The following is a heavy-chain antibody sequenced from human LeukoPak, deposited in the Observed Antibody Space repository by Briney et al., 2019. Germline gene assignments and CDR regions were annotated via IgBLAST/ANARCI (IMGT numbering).Heavy chain of an antibody. CDR1: GGSFSGYY. V-gene: IGHV4-34*01. CDR2: INHSGST. Sequence: SETLSLTCAVYGGSFSGYYWSWIRQPPGKGLEWIGEINHSGSTNYNPSLKSRVTISVDTSKNQFSLKLSSVTAADTAVYYCARGLFDYYDSSGYIAFGIWGQGTMVTVSS. J-gene: IGHJ3*02. CDR3: ARGLFDYYDSSGYIAFGI. D-gene: IGHD3-22*01.